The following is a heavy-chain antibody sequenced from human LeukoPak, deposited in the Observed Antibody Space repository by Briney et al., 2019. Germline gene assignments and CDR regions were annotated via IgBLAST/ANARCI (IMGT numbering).Heavy chain of an antibody. Sequence: GGSLRLSCAASGFTFSSYTMKWVRQAPGKGLEWVSSISGSSTTFIYYADSLKGRFTISRDNAKNSLYLQMNSLRAEDTAVYYCAIDSAYCGGDCYSDSWGQGTLVTVSS. CDR1: GFTFSSYT. J-gene: IGHJ5*02. D-gene: IGHD2-21*02. CDR3: AIDSAYCGGDCYSDS. V-gene: IGHV3-21*01. CDR2: ISGSSTTFI.